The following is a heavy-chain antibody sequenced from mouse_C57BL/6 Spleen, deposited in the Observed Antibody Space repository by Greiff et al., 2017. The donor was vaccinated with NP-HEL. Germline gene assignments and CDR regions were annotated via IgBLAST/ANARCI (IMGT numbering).Heavy chain of an antibody. CDR1: GFSLTSYA. V-gene: IGHV2-9-1*01. D-gene: IGHD1-1*01. CDR2: IWTGGGT. J-gene: IGHJ4*01. CDR3: ARNYYGSSSYAMDY. Sequence: VQLQQSGPGLVAPSQSLSITCTVSGFSLTSYAISWVRQPPGKGLEWLGVIWTGGGTNYNSALKSRLSISKDNSKSQVFLKMNSLQTDDTARYYCARNYYGSSSYAMDYWGQGTSVTVSS.